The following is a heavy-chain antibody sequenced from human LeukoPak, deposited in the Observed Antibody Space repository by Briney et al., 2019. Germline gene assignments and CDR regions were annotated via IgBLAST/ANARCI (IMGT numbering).Heavy chain of an antibody. V-gene: IGHV3-23*01. CDR3: AKGLWYYYDSSGFVDY. CDR1: GFTFSSYG. J-gene: IGHJ4*02. D-gene: IGHD3-22*01. Sequence: GGSLRLSCAASGFTFSSYGMSWVRQAPGKGLEWVSAISGSGGSTYYADSVKGRFTISRDNSKNTLYLQMNGLRAEDTAVYYCAKGLWYYYDSSGFVDYWGQGTLVTVSS. CDR2: ISGSGGST.